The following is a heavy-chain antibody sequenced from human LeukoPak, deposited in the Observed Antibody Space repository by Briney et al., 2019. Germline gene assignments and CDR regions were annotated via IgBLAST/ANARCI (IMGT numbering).Heavy chain of an antibody. CDR3: ARNGYDSSGYSVDY. V-gene: IGHV3-33*01. CDR2: IYYGGSPK. CDR1: GFTCSNNG. D-gene: IGHD3-22*01. J-gene: IGHJ4*02. Sequence: GGSLRLSCAASGFTCSNNGRHWVRQAPGNGLEGVAIIYYGGSPKYYADSVKGRFTISRDNSKHTLYLQMNSLRAEDTAVYYCARNGYDSSGYSVDYWGQGTLVTVSS.